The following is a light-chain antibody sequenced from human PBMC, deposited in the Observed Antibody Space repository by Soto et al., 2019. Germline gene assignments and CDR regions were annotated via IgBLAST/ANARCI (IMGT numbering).Light chain of an antibody. CDR1: NSRSGSNY. V-gene: IGLV1-47*01. CDR2: RND. Sequence: QSVLPQPPSASGTPGQRVTISCSTTNSRSGSNYVYWYQQLPGAAPKLLIYRNDQRPSGVPDRFSASKSGTSASLAISGLRSEDEADYFCAKWDDSLGVDVFGSGTKLTVL. CDR3: AKWDDSLGVDV. J-gene: IGLJ1*01.